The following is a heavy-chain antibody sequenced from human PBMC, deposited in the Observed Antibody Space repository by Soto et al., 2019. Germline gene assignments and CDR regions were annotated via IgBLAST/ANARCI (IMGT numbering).Heavy chain of an antibody. Sequence: PGGSLRLSCAASGFTFSSYAMHWVRQAPGKGLEYVSAISSNGGSTYYANSVKGRFTISRDNSKNTLYLQMGSLRAEDMAVYYCARVVDYCDPYYYYGMDVWGQGTTVTVSS. D-gene: IGHD3-22*01. CDR2: ISSNGGST. CDR1: GFTFSSYA. V-gene: IGHV3-64*01. J-gene: IGHJ6*02. CDR3: ARVVDYCDPYYYYGMDV.